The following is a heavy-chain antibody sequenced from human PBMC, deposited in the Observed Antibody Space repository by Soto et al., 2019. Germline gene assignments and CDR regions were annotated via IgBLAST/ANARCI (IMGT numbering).Heavy chain of an antibody. Sequence: GASVKVSCKASGYTLTCYAMHLGRPAPGQGLEWMGWMNPNSGNTGYAQKFQGRVTMTRNTSISTAYMELSSLRSEDTAVYYCARGESVVGYDSSGYFRPWGQGTLVTVSS. J-gene: IGHJ5*02. CDR2: MNPNSGNT. V-gene: IGHV1-8*02. D-gene: IGHD3-22*01. CDR3: ARGESVVGYDSSGYFRP. CDR1: GYTLTCYA.